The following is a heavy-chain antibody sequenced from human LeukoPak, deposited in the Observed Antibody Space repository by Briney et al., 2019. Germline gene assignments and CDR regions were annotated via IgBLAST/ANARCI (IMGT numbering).Heavy chain of an antibody. Sequence: PGGSLRLSCAASGFIFSSYAMHWVRQAPGKGLEWVAVISYDGSNKYYADSVKGRFTISRDNSKNTLYLQMNSLRAEDTAVYYCASVDIVATTAFDYWGQGTLVTVSS. J-gene: IGHJ4*02. CDR3: ASVDIVATTAFDY. V-gene: IGHV3-30*04. CDR1: GFIFSSYA. D-gene: IGHD5-12*01. CDR2: ISYDGSNK.